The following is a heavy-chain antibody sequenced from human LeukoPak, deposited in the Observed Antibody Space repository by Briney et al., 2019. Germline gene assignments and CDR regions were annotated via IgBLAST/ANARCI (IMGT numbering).Heavy chain of an antibody. CDR1: GFTFSSYG. CDR2: IRYDGSNK. J-gene: IGHJ6*03. D-gene: IGHD3-10*01. Sequence: QSGGSLRLSCAASGFTFSSYGMHWVRQAPGKGLEWVAFIRYDGSNKYYADSVKGRFTISRDNSKNTLYLQMNSLRAEDTAVYYCAKAQPEDVLWFGERYYYYMDVWGKGTTVTISS. CDR3: AKAQPEDVLWFGERYYYYMDV. V-gene: IGHV3-30*02.